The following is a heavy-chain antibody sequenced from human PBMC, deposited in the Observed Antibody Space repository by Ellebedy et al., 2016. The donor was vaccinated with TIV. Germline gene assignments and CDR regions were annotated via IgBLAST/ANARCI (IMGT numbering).Heavy chain of an antibody. D-gene: IGHD6-19*01. J-gene: IGHJ4*02. CDR3: ARPLSSAWLYYCGY. CDR2: ITNTGSTT. Sequence: GESLKISCAASGFTFNSYAMHWVRQAPGKGLEWVSYITNTGSTTYYADSVKGRFTVARDNAKNSLYLQMNSLRAEDTAVYYCARPLSSAWLYYCGYWGQGTLVTVSS. V-gene: IGHV3-48*04. CDR1: GFTFNSYA.